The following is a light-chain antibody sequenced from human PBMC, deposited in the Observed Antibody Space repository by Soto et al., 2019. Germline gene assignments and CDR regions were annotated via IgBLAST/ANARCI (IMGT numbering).Light chain of an antibody. CDR3: QQSYSSPPT. CDR1: QSISNH. V-gene: IGKV1-39*01. CDR2: TAS. Sequence: DIQMTQSPSSLPASLEDRVIITCRAGQSISNHLKWYQRKPGKAPKLLIFTASTLQSGVPSRFSGSRSGPDFTLTISSLQPEDFATYYCQQSYSSPPTFGQGTKVDIK. J-gene: IGKJ1*01.